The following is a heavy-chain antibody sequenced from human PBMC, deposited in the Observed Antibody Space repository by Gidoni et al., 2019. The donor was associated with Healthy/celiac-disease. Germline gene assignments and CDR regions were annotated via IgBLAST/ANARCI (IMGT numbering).Heavy chain of an antibody. D-gene: IGHD5-18*01. V-gene: IGHV1-58*01. CDR2: IVVGSGNT. CDR1: GFTFTSSA. Sequence: QMQRVQSGPEFRKPWTSLKVSCTASGFTFTSSAVQWVRQARGQRLEWIGWIVVGSGNTNYAQKFQERVTITRDMSTSTAYMELSSLRSEDTAVYYCAAGVTEGIDYWGQGTLVTVSS. CDR3: AAGVTEGIDY. J-gene: IGHJ4*02.